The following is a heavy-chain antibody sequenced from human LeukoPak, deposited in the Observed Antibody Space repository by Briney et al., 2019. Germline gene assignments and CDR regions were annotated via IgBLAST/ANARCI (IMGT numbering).Heavy chain of an antibody. J-gene: IGHJ4*02. CDR1: GGSISSYY. D-gene: IGHD3-22*01. CDR2: IYYSGST. Sequence: SETLSLTCTVSGGSISSYYWSWIRQPPGKGLEWIGYIYYSGSTNYNPSLKSRVTISVDTSNNQFSLKLSSVTAADTAVYYCARDSSGYRRGSSDYWGQGTLVTVSS. CDR3: ARDSSGYRRGSSDY. V-gene: IGHV4-59*01.